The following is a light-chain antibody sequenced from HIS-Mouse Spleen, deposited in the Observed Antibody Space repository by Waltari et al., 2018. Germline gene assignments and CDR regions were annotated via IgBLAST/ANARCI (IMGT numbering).Light chain of an antibody. V-gene: IGLV3-21*03. CDR2: DAS. J-gene: IGLJ2*01. CDR1: NTGSKS. CDR3: QVWDSSSDHVV. Sequence: SSVLTQPPSVSVAPGNTARITCGGNNTGSKSVNWYQQQPGPALVLVVYDASDRPSGIPERFSGSNSGNTATLTISRVEAGDEADYYCQVWDSSSDHVVFGGGTKLTVL.